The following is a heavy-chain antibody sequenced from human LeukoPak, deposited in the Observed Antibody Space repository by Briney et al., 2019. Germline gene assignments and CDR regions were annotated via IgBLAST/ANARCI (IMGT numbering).Heavy chain of an antibody. V-gene: IGHV4-59*08. CDR1: GGSISSYY. CDR2: IYYSGST. J-gene: IGHJ4*02. D-gene: IGHD6-13*01. Sequence: SETLSLTCTVSGGSISSYYWGWIRQPPGKGLEWIGYIYYSGSTNYNPSLKSRVTISVDTSKNQFSLKLSSVTAADTAVYYCARQRYSSSWYLDYWGQGTLVTVSS. CDR3: ARQRYSSSWYLDY.